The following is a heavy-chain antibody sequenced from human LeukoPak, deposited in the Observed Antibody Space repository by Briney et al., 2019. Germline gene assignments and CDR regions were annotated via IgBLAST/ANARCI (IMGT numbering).Heavy chain of an antibody. D-gene: IGHD7-27*01. CDR2: INHRGSI. CDR3: ASRKLGNDY. J-gene: IGHJ4*02. CDR1: GGSFSGYY. Sequence: SETLSLTCAVYGGSFSGYYWSWIRQPPGKGLEWIGEINHRGSINYNPSLKSRVTISADTSKNQFSLKLISVTAADTAVYYCASRKLGNDYWGQGTLVTVSS. V-gene: IGHV4-34*01.